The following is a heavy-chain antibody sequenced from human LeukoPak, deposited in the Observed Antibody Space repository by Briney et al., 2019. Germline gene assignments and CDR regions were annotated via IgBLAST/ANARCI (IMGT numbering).Heavy chain of an antibody. CDR3: ARASSWLNYYYYYMDV. CDR2: IRYDGSNK. Sequence: GGSLRLSCAASGFTFSSYGMHWVRQAPGKGLEWVAFIRYDGSNKYYADSVKGRFTISRDNSKNTLYLQMNSLRAEDTAVYYCARASSWLNYYYYYMDVWGKGTTVTISS. J-gene: IGHJ6*03. CDR1: GFTFSSYG. V-gene: IGHV3-30*02. D-gene: IGHD6-13*01.